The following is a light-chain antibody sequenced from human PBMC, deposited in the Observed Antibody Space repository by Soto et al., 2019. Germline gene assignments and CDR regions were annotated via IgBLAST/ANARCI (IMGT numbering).Light chain of an antibody. CDR3: QTWGTGIHYV. CDR1: SGYSSYA. Sequence: QHVLTQSPSASASLGASVKLTCTLSSGYSSYAIAWHQQQPEKGPRYLMKLNSDGSHSKGDGIPDRFSGSSSGAERYLTISSLQSEDEADYYCQTWGTGIHYVFGTGTKVTDL. J-gene: IGLJ1*01. V-gene: IGLV4-69*01. CDR2: LNSDGSH.